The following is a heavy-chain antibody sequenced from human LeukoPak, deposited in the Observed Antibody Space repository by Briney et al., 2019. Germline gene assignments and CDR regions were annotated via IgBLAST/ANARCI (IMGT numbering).Heavy chain of an antibody. CDR2: IYYSGST. V-gene: IGHV4-59*01. Sequence: SETLSLTRTVSGGSISSYYWSWIRQPPGKGLEWIGYIYYSGSTNYNPSLKSRVTISVDTSKNQFSLKLSSVTAADTAVYYCASTAAAAMSDYYYGMDVWGKGTTVTVSS. J-gene: IGHJ6*04. CDR1: GGSISSYY. CDR3: ASTAAAAMSDYYYGMDV. D-gene: IGHD2-2*01.